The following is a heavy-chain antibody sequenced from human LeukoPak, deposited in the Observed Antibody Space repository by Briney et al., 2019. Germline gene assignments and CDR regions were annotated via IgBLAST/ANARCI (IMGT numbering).Heavy chain of an antibody. V-gene: IGHV4-39*07. D-gene: IGHD4-23*01. CDR3: ARDRADSGGNGFDY. Sequence: PSETLSLTCTVSGATMITSAFYWGWIRESPGKGLEWIGNVHASGGTHYNPSHKGRVTISLDTSKNQFSLKLTAVTAADTAIYYCARDRADSGGNGFDYWGQGTLVTVSS. CDR2: VHASGGT. CDR1: GATMITSAFY. J-gene: IGHJ4*02.